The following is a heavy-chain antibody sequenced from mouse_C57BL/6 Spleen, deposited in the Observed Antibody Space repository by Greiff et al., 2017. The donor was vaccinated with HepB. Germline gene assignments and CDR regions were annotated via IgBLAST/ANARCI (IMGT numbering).Heavy chain of an antibody. Sequence: QVQLQQSGPGLVAPSQSLSITCTVSGFSLTSYAISWVRQPPGKGLEWLGVIWTGGGTNYNSALKSRLSISKDNSKSQVFLKMNSLQTDDTARYYCARNSPSYYGSSYVYWYFDVWGTGTTVTVSS. D-gene: IGHD1-1*01. J-gene: IGHJ1*03. CDR2: IWTGGGT. V-gene: IGHV2-9-1*01. CDR3: ARNSPSYYGSSYVYWYFDV. CDR1: GFSLTSYA.